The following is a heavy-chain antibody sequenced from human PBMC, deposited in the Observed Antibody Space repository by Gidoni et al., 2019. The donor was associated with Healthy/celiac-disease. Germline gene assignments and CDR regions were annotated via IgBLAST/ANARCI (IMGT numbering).Heavy chain of an antibody. J-gene: IGHJ3*02. V-gene: IGHV3-9*01. CDR2: ISWNSGSI. CDR3: AKDIGSRPDAFDI. D-gene: IGHD1-26*01. CDR1: GCTFDSYA. Sequence: EVQRVESGGGLVQPGRSLRLSCTAAGCTFDSYAMHWVRQAPGKSLEWLSGISWNSGSIGYADSVKGRFTISRDNAKNSLYLQMNSLRAADTALYYCAKDIGSRPDAFDIWGQGTMVTVSS.